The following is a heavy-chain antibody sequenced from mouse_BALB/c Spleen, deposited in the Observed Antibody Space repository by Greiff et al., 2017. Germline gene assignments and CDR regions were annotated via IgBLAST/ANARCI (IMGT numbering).Heavy chain of an antibody. CDR1: GFSLTGYG. V-gene: IGHV2-6-7*01. CDR3: AREDYYGSSFWFAY. Sequence: VKLMESGPGLVAPSQSLSITCTVSGFSLTGYGVNWVRQPPGKGLEWLGMIWGDGSTDYNSALKSRLSISKDNSKSQVFLKMNSLQTDDTARYYCAREDYYGSSFWFAYWGQGTLVTVSA. D-gene: IGHD1-1*01. CDR2: IWGDGST. J-gene: IGHJ3*01.